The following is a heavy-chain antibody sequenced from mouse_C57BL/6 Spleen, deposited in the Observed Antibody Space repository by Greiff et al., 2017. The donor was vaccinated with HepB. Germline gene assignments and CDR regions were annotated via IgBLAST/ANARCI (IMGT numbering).Heavy chain of an antibody. D-gene: IGHD2-3*01. J-gene: IGHJ3*01. V-gene: IGHV5-4*01. Sequence: EVKLVESGGGLVKPAGSLKLSCAASGFTFSSYAMSWVRQTPEKRLEWVATISDGGSYTYYPDNVKGRFTISRDNAKNNLYLQMSHLKSEDTAMYYCARDDDGGGFAYWGQGTLVTVSA. CDR3: ARDDDGGGFAY. CDR1: GFTFSSYA. CDR2: ISDGGSYT.